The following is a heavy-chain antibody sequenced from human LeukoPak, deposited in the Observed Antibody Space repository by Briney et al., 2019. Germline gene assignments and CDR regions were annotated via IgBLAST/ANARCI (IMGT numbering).Heavy chain of an antibody. J-gene: IGHJ3*02. CDR2: ISYDGSNK. CDR1: GXTFSSYG. V-gene: IGHV3-30*03. CDR3: ARDCTGGTCYDAFDI. D-gene: IGHD2-15*01. Sequence: GRSLRLSCAASGXTFSSYGMHWVPQAPGKGLEWVTLISYDGSNKYYADSVKGRFTISRDNSKNTLYLQMNSLRAGDTAVYYCARDCTGGTCYDAFDIWGQGTMVTVSS.